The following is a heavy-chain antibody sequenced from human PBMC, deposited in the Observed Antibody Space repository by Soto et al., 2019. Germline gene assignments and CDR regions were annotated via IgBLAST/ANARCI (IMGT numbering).Heavy chain of an antibody. CDR3: SRAGYCSSTTLFDY. D-gene: IGHD2-2*01. V-gene: IGHV4-31*03. CDR2: IYYSGST. J-gene: IGHJ4*02. Sequence: SETLSLTCTVSGDSISRDNYYWSWIRQHPGKGLEWIGYIYYSGSTYYNPSLKSRVSISVDTSKNHFSLSLNSVTAAGTAVYYCSRAGYCSSTTLFDYWGQGTLVTFSS. CDR1: GDSISRDNYY.